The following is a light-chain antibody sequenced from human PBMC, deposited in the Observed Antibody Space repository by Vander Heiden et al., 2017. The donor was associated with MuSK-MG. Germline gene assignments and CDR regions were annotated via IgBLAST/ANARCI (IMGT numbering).Light chain of an antibody. V-gene: IGLV2-14*03. J-gene: IGLJ2*01. CDR1: YSDIGHSNY. Sequence: QSALTQPASGSGSPGQANTMSRIGTYSDIGHSNYVNWFQQHPGKVPRLLIYYVTKRPSGVPDRFSASMSGDTASLTISGLQTEDEADYYCSSYAPRSTLVFGGGTRLTVL. CDR3: SSYAPRSTLV. CDR2: YVT.